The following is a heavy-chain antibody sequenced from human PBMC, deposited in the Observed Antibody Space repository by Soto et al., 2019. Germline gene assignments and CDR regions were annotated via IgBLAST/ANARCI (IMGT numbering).Heavy chain of an antibody. CDR2: IYYSGST. V-gene: IGHV4-59*01. J-gene: IGHJ3*02. CDR1: GGSISSYY. D-gene: IGHD2-2*01. Sequence: SETLSLTCTVSGGSISSYYWSWIRQPPGKGLEWIGYIYYSGSTNYNPSLKSRVTISVDTSKNQFSLKLSSVTAADTAVYYCARVAPWVVVPQGVCAFDIWGQGTMVTVSS. CDR3: ARVAPWVVVPQGVCAFDI.